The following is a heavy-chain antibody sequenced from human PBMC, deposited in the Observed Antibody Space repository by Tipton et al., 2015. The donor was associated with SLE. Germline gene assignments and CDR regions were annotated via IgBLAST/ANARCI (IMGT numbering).Heavy chain of an antibody. Sequence: TLSLTCTVSGGSISSSSYYWGWIRQPPGRGLEWIGSIYYSGRTYYNPSLKSRVTISVDTSKNQFSLKLSSVTAADTAVYYCARRAVVVPAAIEEYYFDYWGQGTLVTVSS. CDR3: ARRAVVVPAAIEEYYFDY. D-gene: IGHD2-2*02. CDR2: IYYSGRT. CDR1: GGSISSSSYY. J-gene: IGHJ4*02. V-gene: IGHV4-39*01.